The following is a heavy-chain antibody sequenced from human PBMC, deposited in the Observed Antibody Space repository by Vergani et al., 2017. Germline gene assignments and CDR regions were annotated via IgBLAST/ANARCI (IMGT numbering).Heavy chain of an antibody. CDR2: INHSGST. J-gene: IGHJ4*02. Sequence: QVQLQQWGAGLLKPSETLSLTCAVYGGSFSGYYWSWIRQPPGKGLEWIGEINHSGSTNYNPSLKSRVTISVDTSKNQFSLKLSSVTAADTAVYYCARERIGGIAAAGPFDYWGQGTLVTVSS. D-gene: IGHD6-13*01. CDR3: ARERIGGIAAAGPFDY. V-gene: IGHV4-34*01. CDR1: GGSFSGYY.